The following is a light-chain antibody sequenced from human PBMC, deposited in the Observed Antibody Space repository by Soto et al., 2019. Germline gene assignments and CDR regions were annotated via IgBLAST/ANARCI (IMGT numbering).Light chain of an antibody. V-gene: IGLV2-8*01. Sequence: QSALTQPPSASGSPGQSVTISCTGTSSDVGVYNYVSWYQQHPGKAPKLLIYEVSKRPSGVPDRFSGSKSGNTASLTVYGLQSEDEADFYCSSYAGSNNVVFGGGTKVTVL. CDR3: SSYAGSNNVV. CDR1: SSDVGVYNY. J-gene: IGLJ2*01. CDR2: EVS.